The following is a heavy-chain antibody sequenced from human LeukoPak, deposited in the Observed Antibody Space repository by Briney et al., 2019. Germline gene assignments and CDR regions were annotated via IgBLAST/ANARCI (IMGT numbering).Heavy chain of an antibody. V-gene: IGHV4-59*01. J-gene: IGHJ5*02. CDR1: GGSISSYY. D-gene: IGHD5-24*01. CDR3: AREGRGGNWFDP. Sequence: SETVSLTCTVSGGSISSYYWSWIRQPPGKGLEWIGYIYYSGSTNYNPSLKSRVTISVDTSKNQFSLRLSSVTAADTAMYYCAREGRGGNWFDPWGQGTLVTVSS. CDR2: IYYSGST.